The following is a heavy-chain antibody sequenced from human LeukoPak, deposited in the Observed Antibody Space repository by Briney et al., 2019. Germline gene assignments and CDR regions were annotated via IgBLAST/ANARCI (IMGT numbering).Heavy chain of an antibody. CDR1: GVSISGHY. V-gene: IGHV4-59*11. J-gene: IGHJ3*02. Sequence: PSETLSLTCTVSGVSISGHYWSWIRQPPGNGLEWIGFVYYSGRTRYNPSLHSRVTISADTSKNHLSLKLTSVTAADTAVYYCARLLDNDSSGDPGTFDMWGQGIKVTVSS. D-gene: IGHD3-22*01. CDR3: ARLLDNDSSGDPGTFDM. CDR2: VYYSGRT.